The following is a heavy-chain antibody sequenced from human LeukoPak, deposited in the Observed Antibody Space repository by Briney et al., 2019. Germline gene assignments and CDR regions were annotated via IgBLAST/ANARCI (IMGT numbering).Heavy chain of an antibody. J-gene: IGHJ4*02. CDR3: ARRVGLSYYDSSGYPD. CDR2: IIPIFGTA. D-gene: IGHD3-22*01. V-gene: IGHV1-69*05. Sequence: GASVKVSCKASGGTFSSYAISWVRQAPGQGLEWMGGIIPIFGTANYAQKFQGRVTITTDESTSTAYMELSSLRSEDTAVYYCARRVGLSYYDSSGYPDWGQGTLVTVSS. CDR1: GGTFSSYA.